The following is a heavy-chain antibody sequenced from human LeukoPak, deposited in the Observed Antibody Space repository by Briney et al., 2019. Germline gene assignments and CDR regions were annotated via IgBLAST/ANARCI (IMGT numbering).Heavy chain of an antibody. V-gene: IGHV1-2*02. CDR2: INPNSGGT. D-gene: IGHD3-10*01. Sequence: GASVKVSCKASGYTFTGYYMHWVRQAPGQGLEWMGWINPNSGGTNYAQKFQGRVTMTRDTSISTAYMELSRLRSEDTAVYYCASMVRGVIGNWFDPWGQGTLVTVSS. CDR1: GYTFTGYY. J-gene: IGHJ5*02. CDR3: ASMVRGVIGNWFDP.